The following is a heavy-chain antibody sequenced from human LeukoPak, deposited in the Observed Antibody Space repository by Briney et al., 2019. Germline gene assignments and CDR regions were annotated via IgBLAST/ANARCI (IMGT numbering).Heavy chain of an antibody. D-gene: IGHD5-24*01. CDR3: ARDIQLST. CDR2: ISFSGGST. Sequence: GGSLRLSCAASGLTFSDSAMSWVRQAPGKGLEWVSLISFSGGSTYYADSVKGRFTISRDNSKDTLYLQMNSLRAEDTATYYCARDIQLSTWGLGTMVTVSS. CDR1: GLTFSDSA. J-gene: IGHJ3*01. V-gene: IGHV3-23*01.